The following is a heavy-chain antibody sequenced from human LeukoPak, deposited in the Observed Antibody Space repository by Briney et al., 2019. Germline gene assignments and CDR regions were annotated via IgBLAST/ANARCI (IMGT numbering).Heavy chain of an antibody. CDR2: IRSDGSNR. D-gene: IGHD3-22*01. J-gene: IGHJ3*02. Sequence: RGSLRLSCAASGFTFSSYGITWVRQAPGQGLEWMAFIRSDGSNRYYADSVKGRFTISRDNSKDTLYLQMNSLRAEDTAVYYCASPDYYDSSGPRRRVLAFDIWGQGTMVTVSS. CDR3: ASPDYYDSSGPRRRVLAFDI. V-gene: IGHV3-30*02. CDR1: GFTFSSYG.